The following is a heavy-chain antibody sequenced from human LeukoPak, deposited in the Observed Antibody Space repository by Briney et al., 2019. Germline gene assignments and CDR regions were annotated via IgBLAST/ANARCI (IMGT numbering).Heavy chain of an antibody. D-gene: IGHD6-6*01. V-gene: IGHV4-39*01. CDR2: IYYSGST. Sequence: PSETLSLTCTVSGGSISSSSYYWGWIRQPPGKGLEWIGSIYYSGSTYYNPSLKSRVTISVDTSKNQFSLKLSSVTAADAAVYYCARLTSGRTLAIAARQPPTDYWGQGTLVTVSS. J-gene: IGHJ4*02. CDR3: ARLTSGRTLAIAARQPPTDY. CDR1: GGSISSSSYY.